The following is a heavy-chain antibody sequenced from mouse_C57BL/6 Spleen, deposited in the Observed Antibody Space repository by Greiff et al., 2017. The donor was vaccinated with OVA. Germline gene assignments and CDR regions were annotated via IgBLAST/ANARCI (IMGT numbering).Heavy chain of an antibody. CDR3: ARDRWLLPIWDFDG. D-gene: IGHD2-3*01. J-gene: IGHJ1*03. V-gene: IGHV5-4*01. CDR1: GFTFSSYA. CDR2: ISDGGSYT. Sequence: EVKLVESGGGLVKPGGSLKLSCAASGFTFSSYAMSWVRQTPEKRLEWVATISDGGSYTYYPDNLKGRFTISRDNAKNNLYLQMSQLKSEDTAMYYCARDRWLLPIWDFDGWGTGTTVTVAS.